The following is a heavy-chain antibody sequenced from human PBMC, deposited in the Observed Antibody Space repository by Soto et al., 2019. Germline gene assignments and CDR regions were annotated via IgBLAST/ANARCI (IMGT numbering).Heavy chain of an antibody. CDR1: GGSISSGGYS. V-gene: IGHV4-30-2*01. CDR3: ARAGAGTRENYYYYGMDV. Sequence: SETLSLTCAVCGGSISSGGYSWSWIRQPPGKGLEWIGYIYHSGSTYYNPSLKSRVTISVDRSKNQFSLKLSSVTAADTAVYYCARAGAGTRENYYYYGMDVWGQGTTVTVSS. J-gene: IGHJ6*02. D-gene: IGHD1-7*01. CDR2: IYHSGST.